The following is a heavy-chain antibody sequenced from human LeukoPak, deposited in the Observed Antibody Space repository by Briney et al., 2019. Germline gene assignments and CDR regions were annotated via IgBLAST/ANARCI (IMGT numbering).Heavy chain of an antibody. D-gene: IGHD3-3*01. CDR3: ARARITIFGVATYYMDV. Sequence: SETLSLTCAVYGGSFSGYYWSWIRQPPGKGLEWIGEINHSGSTNYNPSLKSRVTISVDTSKNQFSLKLSSVTAADTAVYYCARARITIFGVATYYMDVWRKGTTVTVSS. J-gene: IGHJ6*03. CDR2: INHSGST. CDR1: GGSFSGYY. V-gene: IGHV4-34*01.